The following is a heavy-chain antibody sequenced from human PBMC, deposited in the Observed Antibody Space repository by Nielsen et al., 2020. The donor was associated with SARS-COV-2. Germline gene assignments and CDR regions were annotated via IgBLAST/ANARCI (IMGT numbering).Heavy chain of an antibody. J-gene: IGHJ3*02. Sequence: LRLSCTVSGGSISSGGYYWSWIRQHPGKGLEWIGYIYYSGSTYYNPSLKSRVTISVGTSKNQFSLKLSSVTAADTAVYYCARDLAQFAFDIWGQGTMVTVSS. CDR2: IYYSGST. CDR3: ARDLAQFAFDI. V-gene: IGHV4-31*03. CDR1: GGSISSGGYY.